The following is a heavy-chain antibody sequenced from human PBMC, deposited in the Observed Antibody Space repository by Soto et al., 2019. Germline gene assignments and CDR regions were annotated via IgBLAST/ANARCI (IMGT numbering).Heavy chain of an antibody. D-gene: IGHD1-1*01. CDR1: GYRFSEYA. CDR3: STGTYGMDV. Sequence: GGSLRLSCVGSGYRFSEYAMAWIRQAPGKGLEWVTGVTSSAIATYYADSVKGRFTISRNNSLNILYLQMDNLGADDTAVYYCSTGTYGMDVWGQGTTVTVSS. J-gene: IGHJ6*02. CDR2: VTSSAIAT. V-gene: IGHV3-23*01.